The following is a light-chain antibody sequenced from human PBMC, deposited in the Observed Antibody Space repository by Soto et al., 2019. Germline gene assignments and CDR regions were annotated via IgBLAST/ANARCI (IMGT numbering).Light chain of an antibody. V-gene: IGKV3-20*01. J-gene: IGKJ4*01. CDR1: QGVDSNY. Sequence: EIALTPSPGTLSLSPGESATLSCRASQGVDSNYLVWYQQKTGRAPRLLIYGASNRATGIPDRFSGSVFGTDFTLTISTLEPEDFAVYYCQQYGSSPLTFGGGTKVEIK. CDR3: QQYGSSPLT. CDR2: GAS.